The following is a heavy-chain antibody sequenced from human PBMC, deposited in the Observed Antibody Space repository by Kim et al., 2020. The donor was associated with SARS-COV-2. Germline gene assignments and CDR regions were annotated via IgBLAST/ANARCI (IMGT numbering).Heavy chain of an antibody. CDR3: ARSNFGRVSFDY. J-gene: IGHJ4*02. D-gene: IGHD3-3*01. V-gene: IGHV4-30-2*01. Sequence: YNPPLKSRVTISVDRSKNQFSLKLSSVTAADTAVYYCARSNFGRVSFDYWGQGTLVTVSS.